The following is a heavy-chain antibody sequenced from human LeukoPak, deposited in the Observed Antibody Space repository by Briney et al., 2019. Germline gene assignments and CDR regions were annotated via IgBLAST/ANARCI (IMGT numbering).Heavy chain of an antibody. Sequence: SETLSLTYTVSGGSISSYYWSWIRQPPGKGLEWIGYIYYSGSTNYNPSLKSRVTISVDTSKNQFSLKLSSVTAADTAVYYCARVQAVAGHFDYWGQGTLVTVSS. CDR2: IYYSGST. D-gene: IGHD6-19*01. CDR1: GGSISSYY. CDR3: ARVQAVAGHFDY. J-gene: IGHJ4*02. V-gene: IGHV4-59*01.